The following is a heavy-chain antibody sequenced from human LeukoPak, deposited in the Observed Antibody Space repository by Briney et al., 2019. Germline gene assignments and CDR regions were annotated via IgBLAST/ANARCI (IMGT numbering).Heavy chain of an antibody. J-gene: IGHJ4*02. CDR2: INHSGST. V-gene: IGHV4-34*01. CDR1: GGSFSGYY. CDR3: ARGFSGWYHNSNDY. D-gene: IGHD6-19*01. Sequence: SETLSLTCAVYGGSFSGYYWSWIRQPPGKGLEWIGEINHSGSTNYNPSLKSRVTMSVDTSKNQFSLKLSSVTAADTAVYYCARGFSGWYHNSNDYWGQGTLVTVSS.